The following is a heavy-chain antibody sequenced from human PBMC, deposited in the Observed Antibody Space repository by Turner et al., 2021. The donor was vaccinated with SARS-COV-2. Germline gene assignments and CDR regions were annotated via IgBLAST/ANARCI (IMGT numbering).Heavy chain of an antibody. Sequence: QVQLQQWGAGLLKPSETLSLTCAVYGGSFSAYYWSWIRQPPGKGLEWSGEINHSGSTNYNPSLKGRVTISVDTSKNQFSLNLSSVTAADTAVYYCAGGQQWLVRGLFDYWGQGTLVTVSS. CDR2: INHSGST. D-gene: IGHD6-19*01. CDR3: AGGQQWLVRGLFDY. V-gene: IGHV4-34*01. CDR1: GGSFSAYY. J-gene: IGHJ4*02.